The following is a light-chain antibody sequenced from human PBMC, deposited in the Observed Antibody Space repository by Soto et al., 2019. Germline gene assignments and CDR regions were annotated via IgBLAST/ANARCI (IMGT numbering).Light chain of an antibody. CDR3: QQYNSLIT. CDR2: KAS. Sequence: DIQMTQSPSTLSAFVGDRVTITCRASQSISSWLAWYQQKPGKAPKLLIYKASSLESGVPSRFSGSGSGTAFTLTISSLQPDDFATYYCQQYNSLITFGPGTKVDIK. V-gene: IGKV1-5*03. J-gene: IGKJ3*01. CDR1: QSISSW.